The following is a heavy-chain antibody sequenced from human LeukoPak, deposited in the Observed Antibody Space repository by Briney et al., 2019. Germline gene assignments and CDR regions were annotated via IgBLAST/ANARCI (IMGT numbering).Heavy chain of an antibody. CDR1: GFTVSKNY. D-gene: IGHD3-3*01. V-gene: IGHV3-66*02. Sequence: GESLKISCTASGFTVSKNYMSWVRQAPGKGLEWVSVIYSGGSTYYADSVKGRFTISRDNSKNTLYLQMNSLRAEDTAVYYCARDFDAFDIWAQGTMVTVSS. J-gene: IGHJ3*02. CDR3: ARDFDAFDI. CDR2: IYSGGST.